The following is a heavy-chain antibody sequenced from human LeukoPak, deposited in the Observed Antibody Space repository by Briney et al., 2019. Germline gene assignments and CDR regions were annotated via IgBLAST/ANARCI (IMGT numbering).Heavy chain of an antibody. D-gene: IGHD3-10*01. V-gene: IGHV4-59*08. CDR2: IYYSGST. J-gene: IGHJ4*02. Sequence: KSSETLSLTCTVSGGSISSYYWSWIRQPPGKGLEWIGYIYYSGSTNYNASLKSRVTISIDTSKNQFSLNLSTVTAADTAVYFCARVTLFRGAQIDSWGQGTLVTVSS. CDR1: GGSISSYY. CDR3: ARVTLFRGAQIDS.